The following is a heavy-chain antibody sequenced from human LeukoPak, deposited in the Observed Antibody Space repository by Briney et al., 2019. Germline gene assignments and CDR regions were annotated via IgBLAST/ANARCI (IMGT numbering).Heavy chain of an antibody. CDR3: ASDINATSSDF. J-gene: IGHJ4*02. D-gene: IGHD1-26*01. V-gene: IGHV3-11*01. CDR2: ITSSGDDI. CDR1: GFTFSAYD. Sequence: AGGSLRLSCAASGFTFSAYDVRCVRQAPGKGLEWVAYITSSGDDIYYADSVKGRFTISRDNAKNALFLRMSSLRVEDTATYYCASDINATSSDFWGQGTLVSVSS.